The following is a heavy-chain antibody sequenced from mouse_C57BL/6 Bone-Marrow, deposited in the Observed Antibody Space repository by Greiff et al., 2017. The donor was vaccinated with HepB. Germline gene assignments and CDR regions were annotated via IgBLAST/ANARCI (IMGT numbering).Heavy chain of an antibody. CDR2: IDPNSGGT. V-gene: IGHV1-62-3*01. D-gene: IGHD4-1*02. Sequence: VQLQQPGAELVKPGASVKLSCKASGYTFTSYWMHWVKQRPGRGLEWIGRIDPNSGGTKYNEKFKSKATLTVDKPSSTAYMQVSSLTSEDSAVYYCARRAPTGIGDYWGQGTTLTVSS. CDR3: ARRAPTGIGDY. CDR1: GYTFTSYW. J-gene: IGHJ2*01.